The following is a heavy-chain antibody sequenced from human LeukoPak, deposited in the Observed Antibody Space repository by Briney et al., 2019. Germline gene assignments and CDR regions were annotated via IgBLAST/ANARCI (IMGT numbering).Heavy chain of an antibody. Sequence: PSETLSLTCAVFGGSFTTYYWTWIRQPPGKGLEWIGEINHGGSTNYNPSLKSGVTISVDTSKNQFSLKLTSVTAADTAVYYCVRARFDYWGQGTLVTVSS. CDR1: GGSFTTYY. CDR2: INHGGST. V-gene: IGHV4-34*01. CDR3: VRARFDY. J-gene: IGHJ4*02.